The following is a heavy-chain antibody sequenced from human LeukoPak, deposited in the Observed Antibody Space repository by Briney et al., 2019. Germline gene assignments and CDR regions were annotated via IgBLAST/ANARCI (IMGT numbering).Heavy chain of an antibody. CDR3: ARRFGELLNYMDV. CDR1: EFIFSNYA. Sequence: GGSLRLSCAASEFIFSNYAMTWVRQAPGKGLEYISAISSNGRTTYYAESVRGRFTISRDDSKNTLYLQMGSLRAEDMAVYYCARRFGELLNYMDVWGTGTTVTVSS. D-gene: IGHD3-10*01. J-gene: IGHJ6*03. CDR2: ISSNGRTT. V-gene: IGHV3-64*02.